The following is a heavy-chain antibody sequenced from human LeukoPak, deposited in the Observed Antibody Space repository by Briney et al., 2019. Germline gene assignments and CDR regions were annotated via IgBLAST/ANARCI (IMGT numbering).Heavy chain of an antibody. CDR2: ISGSGGST. V-gene: IGHV3-23*01. Sequence: LPGGSLRLSCAASGFTFSSYAMSWVRQAPGKGLEWVSAISGSGGSTYYADSVKGRFTISRDNSKNTLYLQMNSLRAEDTAVYFCAKDAVGATAYYFDYWGQGTMVTVSS. CDR3: AKDAVGATAYYFDY. J-gene: IGHJ4*02. D-gene: IGHD1-26*01. CDR1: GFTFSSYA.